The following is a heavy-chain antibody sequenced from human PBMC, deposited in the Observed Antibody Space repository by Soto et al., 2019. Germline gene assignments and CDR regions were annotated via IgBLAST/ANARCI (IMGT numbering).Heavy chain of an antibody. CDR1: GFNFATYS. CDR2: ISPGSRYP. J-gene: IGHJ5*02. CDR3: VRGGGGGLFDP. D-gene: IGHD2-15*01. Sequence: PGGSLRLSCAASGFNFATYSMSWIRQAPGKGLEWLSYISPGSRYPAYADSVRGRFTISRDNAKRSLYLQMMSLTAEDTAIYYCVRGGGGGLFDPWGQGTMVTVSS. V-gene: IGHV3-11*06.